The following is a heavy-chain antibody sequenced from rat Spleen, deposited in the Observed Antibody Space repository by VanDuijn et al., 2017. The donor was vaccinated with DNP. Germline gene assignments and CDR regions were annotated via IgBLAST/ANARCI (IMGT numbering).Heavy chain of an antibody. J-gene: IGHJ2*01. CDR3: ARPDY. V-gene: IGHV5-7*01. CDR2: IIYDGSRT. CDR1: SLTLSDFN. Sequence: EVQLVETGGGLVQPGRSLKLSCPASSLTLSDFNMAWVRQAPKRGLEWVATIIYDGSRTFYRDSVKGRFTISRDNAKNTLYLQMDSLRSEDTATYYCARPDYWGQGVMVTVSS.